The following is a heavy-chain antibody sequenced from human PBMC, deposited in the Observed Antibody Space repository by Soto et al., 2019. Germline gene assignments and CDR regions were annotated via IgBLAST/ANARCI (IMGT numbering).Heavy chain of an antibody. CDR3: ARDPDYGDYWGYFFDS. V-gene: IGHV1-2*02. D-gene: IGHD4-17*01. J-gene: IGHJ4*02. CDR1: GYTFAAYY. CDR2: INPTSGGT. Sequence: QVQLVQSGAEVKKPGASVKVSCKTSGYTFAAYYIHWVRQATGQGLEWMGWINPTSGGTVYAQNFQDKVTMTSNTSISTAYMELRRLNSDDPAVYYCARDPDYGDYWGYFFDSWGQGTPVTASS.